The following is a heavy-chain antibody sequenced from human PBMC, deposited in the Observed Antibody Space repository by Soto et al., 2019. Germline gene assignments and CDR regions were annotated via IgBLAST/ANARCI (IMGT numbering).Heavy chain of an antibody. CDR2: IYWDDDK. Sequence: VSGPTREPTQTLTLTCTFSGFSLSTSGVGVGWIRQPPGKALEWLALIYWDDDKRYSPSLKSRLTITKDTSKNQVVLTMTNMDPVDTATYYCAHGVSDSGGVITPNWFDPWGQGTLVTVSS. CDR3: AHGVSDSGGVITPNWFDP. CDR1: GFSLSTSGVG. D-gene: IGHD3-10*01. V-gene: IGHV2-5*02. J-gene: IGHJ5*02.